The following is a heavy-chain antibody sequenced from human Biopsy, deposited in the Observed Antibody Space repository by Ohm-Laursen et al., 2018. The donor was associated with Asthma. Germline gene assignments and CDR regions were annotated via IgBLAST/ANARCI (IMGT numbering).Heavy chain of an antibody. CDR2: ISYDGNHK. Sequence: SLRLSCAASGFMFRSFGRHWVRQAPGKGLEWVAVISYDGNHKFYEDSVKGRFTISRDNSKHTLYLQMNSLRTEDTAVYYCAKRRGYSGHDNDYWGQGTLVIVSS. D-gene: IGHD5-12*01. J-gene: IGHJ4*02. V-gene: IGHV3-30*18. CDR3: AKRRGYSGHDNDY. CDR1: GFMFRSFG.